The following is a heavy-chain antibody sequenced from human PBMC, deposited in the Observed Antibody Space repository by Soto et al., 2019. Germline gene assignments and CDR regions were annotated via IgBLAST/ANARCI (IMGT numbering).Heavy chain of an antibody. CDR2: ISAYNGNT. D-gene: IGHD5-12*01. CDR1: SHTFICD. Sequence: EASVKVSCKASSHTFICDFIWVRQAPGQGLEWMGWISAYNGNTNYAQKFQGRVTIIADASASTAYMELSSLRSEDTAVYYCARDKERQRLGGNYYYAMDIWGQGTTVTVSS. CDR3: ARDKERQRLGGNYYYAMDI. J-gene: IGHJ6*02. V-gene: IGHV1-18*01.